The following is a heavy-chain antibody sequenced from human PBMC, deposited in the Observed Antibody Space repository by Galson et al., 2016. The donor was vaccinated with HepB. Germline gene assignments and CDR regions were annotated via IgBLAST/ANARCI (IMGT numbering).Heavy chain of an antibody. D-gene: IGHD4-11*01. CDR3: ARRPPVTGRSGHYFVS. V-gene: IGHV5-51*01. CDR1: GYSFSSYW. Sequence: QSGAEVKKPGESLKISCKGSGYSFSSYWIGWVRQMPGKGLEWMGIISPGDSDTRYSPSFQGQVTISVDKAINTAYIQWSSLKTSDSGKYYCARRPPVTGRSGHYFVSWGQGTLVTVSS. CDR2: ISPGDSDT. J-gene: IGHJ4*02.